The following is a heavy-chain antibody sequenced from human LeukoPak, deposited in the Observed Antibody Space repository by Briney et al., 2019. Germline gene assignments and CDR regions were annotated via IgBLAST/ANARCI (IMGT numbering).Heavy chain of an antibody. Sequence: GGSLRLSCAASGFTFSSYVMHWVRQAPGKGLEWVAVISYDGSNKYYADSVKGRFTISRDNSKNTLYLQMNSLRAEDTAVYYCARDRAAAFDYWGQGTLVTVSS. CDR3: ARDRAAAFDY. J-gene: IGHJ4*02. CDR2: ISYDGSNK. V-gene: IGHV3-30-3*01. CDR1: GFTFSSYV. D-gene: IGHD6-13*01.